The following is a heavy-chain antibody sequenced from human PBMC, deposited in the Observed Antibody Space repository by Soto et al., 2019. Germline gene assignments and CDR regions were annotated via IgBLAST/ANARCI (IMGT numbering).Heavy chain of an antibody. CDR1: GFTFSSYA. Sequence: LRLSCAASGFTFSSYAMSWVRQAPGKGLEWVSAISGSGGSTYYADSVKGRFTISRDNSKNTLYLQMNSLRAEDTAVYYCAKDSREGYFDWLLLNWFDPWGQGTLVTVSS. J-gene: IGHJ5*02. D-gene: IGHD3-9*01. CDR2: ISGSGGST. V-gene: IGHV3-23*01. CDR3: AKDSREGYFDWLLLNWFDP.